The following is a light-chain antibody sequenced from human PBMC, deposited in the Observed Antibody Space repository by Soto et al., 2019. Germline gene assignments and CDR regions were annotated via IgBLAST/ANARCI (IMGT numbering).Light chain of an antibody. V-gene: IGLV2-14*01. Sequence: QSALTQPASVSGSPGQSITISCTGTSSDVGGYNYVSWYQQHPGKAPKLMIYEVSNRPSGVSNRFSGSKSGNTASLTISGLQAEDEADYDGSSYTTSSTHWVFGGGTKLTVL. CDR1: SSDVGGYNY. CDR2: EVS. J-gene: IGLJ3*02. CDR3: SSYTTSSTHWV.